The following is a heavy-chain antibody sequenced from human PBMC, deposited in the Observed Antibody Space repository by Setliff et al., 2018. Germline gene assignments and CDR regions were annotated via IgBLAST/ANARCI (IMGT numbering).Heavy chain of an antibody. V-gene: IGHV3-33*06. CDR2: IWYDGSNK. J-gene: IGHJ4*02. D-gene: IGHD3-22*01. CDR3: AKDGNYDSSGYEPYFDY. Sequence: SLRLSCAASGFTFSSYGMHWVRQAPGKGLEWVAVIWYDGSNKYYADSVKGRFTISRDNSKNTLYLQMNSLRAEDTAVYYCAKDGNYDSSGYEPYFDYWGQGTLVTVSS. CDR1: GFTFSSYG.